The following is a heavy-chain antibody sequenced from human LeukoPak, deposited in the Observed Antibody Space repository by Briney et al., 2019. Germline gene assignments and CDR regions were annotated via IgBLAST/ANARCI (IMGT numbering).Heavy chain of an antibody. CDR2: IYYSGNT. V-gene: IGHV4-30-4*01. CDR1: GGSISSGDYY. D-gene: IGHD1-14*01. J-gene: IGHJ5*02. Sequence: SETLSLTCTVSGGSISSGDYYWSWIRQPPGKGLEWIGYIYYSGNTYYNPSLKSRLTISVDTSKNQFSLELTSVTAADTAVYYCARDMTGAHWFDPWGQGTLVTVSS. CDR3: ARDMTGAHWFDP.